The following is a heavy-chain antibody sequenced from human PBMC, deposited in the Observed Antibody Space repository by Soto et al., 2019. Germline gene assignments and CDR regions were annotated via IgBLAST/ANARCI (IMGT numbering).Heavy chain of an antibody. CDR1: GGSFNTYS. CDR3: ARVWGIAPRDD. D-gene: IGHD6-13*01. CDR2: IIPMFRNA. V-gene: IGHV1-69*12. J-gene: IGHJ4*02. Sequence: QVQLVQSGSEVQKPGSSVKVSCRASGGSFNTYSINWVRQAPGQGLEWIGGIIPMFRNANYAQKFKGRVTSIADAPTSTVSMERSSLTAEDTAVYYCARVWGIAPRDDWGQGTLVTVSA.